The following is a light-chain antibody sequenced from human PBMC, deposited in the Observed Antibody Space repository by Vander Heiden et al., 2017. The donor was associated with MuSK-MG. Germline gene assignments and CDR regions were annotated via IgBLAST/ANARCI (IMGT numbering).Light chain of an antibody. CDR2: GAS. CDR1: QSVSSSY. CDR3: QQDYNLP. Sequence: EIVMTQSPATLSLSPGERATLSCRASQSVSSSYLSWYQQKPGQAPRLLIYGASTRDTGIQARFSGSGSGTDFTLTSSSLQTEDFAVYYCQQDYNLPFGGGTKVEIK. V-gene: IGKV3D-7*01. J-gene: IGKJ4*01.